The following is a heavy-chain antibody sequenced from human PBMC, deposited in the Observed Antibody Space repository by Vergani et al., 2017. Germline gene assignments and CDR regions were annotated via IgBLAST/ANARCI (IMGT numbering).Heavy chain of an antibody. CDR2: ISSSSSYI. Sequence: VQLVQSGAEVKKPGSSVKVSCKASGGTFSSYSMNWVRQAPGKGLEWVSSISSSSSYIYYADSVKGRFTISRDNAKNSLYLQMNSLRAEDTAVYYCARGVGYCSGGSCYPDYWGQGTLVTVSS. J-gene: IGHJ4*02. CDR3: ARGVGYCSGGSCYPDY. CDR1: GGTFSSYS. V-gene: IGHV3-21*01. D-gene: IGHD2-15*01.